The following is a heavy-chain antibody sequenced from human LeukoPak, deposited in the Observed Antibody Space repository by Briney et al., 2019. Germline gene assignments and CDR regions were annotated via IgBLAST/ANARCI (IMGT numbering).Heavy chain of an antibody. D-gene: IGHD6-19*01. CDR3: ARKYSSGWYPNWFDP. Sequence: SETLSLTCTVSGGSISSYYWTWIRQPPGKGLEWIGEINHSGGTNYNPSLKSRVTISVDTSKNQFSLKLSSVTAADTAVYYCARKYSSGWYPNWFDPWGQGTLVTVSS. J-gene: IGHJ5*02. CDR2: INHSGGT. V-gene: IGHV4-34*01. CDR1: GGSISSYY.